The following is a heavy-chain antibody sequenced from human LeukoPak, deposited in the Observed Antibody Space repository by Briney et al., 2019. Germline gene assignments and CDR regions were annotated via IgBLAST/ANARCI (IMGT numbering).Heavy chain of an antibody. Sequence: GGSLRLSCAASGFTFTNAWMNWVRQAPGKGLEWVGRIKSKTDGGTTDYAAPVKGRFTISRDDSKNTLYLQMNSLKTEDTAVYYCTTDFLYYYDSSGYYYSSQAFDIWGQGTMVTVSS. V-gene: IGHV3-15*07. CDR2: IKSKTDGGTT. CDR3: TTDFLYYYDSSGYYYSSQAFDI. J-gene: IGHJ3*02. CDR1: GFTFTNAW. D-gene: IGHD3-22*01.